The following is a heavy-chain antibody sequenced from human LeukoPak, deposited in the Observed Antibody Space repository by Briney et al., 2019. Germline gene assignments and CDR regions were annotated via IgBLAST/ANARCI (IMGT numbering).Heavy chain of an antibody. Sequence: PGRSLRLSYAASGFTFSSYGMHWVRQAPGKGLEWVAVIWYDGSNKYYADSVKGRFTISRDNSKNTLYLQMNSLRAEDTAVYYCARDPSGYDILTGYYHHNWFDPWGQGTLVTVSS. CDR3: ARDPSGYDILTGYYHHNWFDP. CDR1: GFTFSSYG. CDR2: IWYDGSNK. V-gene: IGHV3-33*01. J-gene: IGHJ5*02. D-gene: IGHD3-9*01.